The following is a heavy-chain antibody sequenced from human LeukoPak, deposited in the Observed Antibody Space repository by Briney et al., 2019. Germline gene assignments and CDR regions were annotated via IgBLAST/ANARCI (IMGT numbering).Heavy chain of an antibody. CDR1: GFTFSSYA. J-gene: IGHJ6*02. V-gene: IGHV3-23*01. D-gene: IGHD4-17*01. CDR2: ISGSGGST. CDR3: AKLGYGDYWGDYYYGMDV. Sequence: GGSLRLSCAASGFTFSSYAMSWVRQAPGKGLEWVSAISGSGGSTYYADSVKGRFTISRDNSKNTLYLQMNSLRAEDTAVYYCAKLGYGDYWGDYYYGMDVWGQGTTVTVSS.